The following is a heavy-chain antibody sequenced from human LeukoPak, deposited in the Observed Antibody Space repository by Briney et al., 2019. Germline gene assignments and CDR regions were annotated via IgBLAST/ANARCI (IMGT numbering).Heavy chain of an antibody. D-gene: IGHD4-11*01. CDR1: GFTFSDYY. CDR2: TSSSGSTI. CDR3: ARLITVRNYYYYMDV. Sequence: GGSLRLSCAASGFTFSDYYMSWIRQAPGKGLEWVSYTSSSGSTIYYADSVKGRFTISRDNAKNSLYLQMNSLRAEDTAVYYCARLITVRNYYYYMDVWGKGTTVTVSS. J-gene: IGHJ6*03. V-gene: IGHV3-11*01.